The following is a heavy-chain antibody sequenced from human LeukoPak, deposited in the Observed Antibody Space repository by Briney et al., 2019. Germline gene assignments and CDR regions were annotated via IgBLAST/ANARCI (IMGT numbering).Heavy chain of an antibody. D-gene: IGHD3-16*01. CDR2: IYYSGST. CDR3: ARHENTFYYYYGMDV. Sequence: SETLSLTCTVSGGSISSSSYYWGWIRQPPGKGLEWIGSIYYSGSTYYNPSLKSRVTMSVDTSKNQFSLKLSSVTAADTAVYYCARHENTFYYYYGMDVWGQGTTVTVSS. CDR1: GGSISSSSYY. J-gene: IGHJ6*02. V-gene: IGHV4-39*01.